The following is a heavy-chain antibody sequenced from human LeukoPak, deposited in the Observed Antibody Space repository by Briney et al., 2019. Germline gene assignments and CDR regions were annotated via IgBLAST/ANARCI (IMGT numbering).Heavy chain of an antibody. Sequence: PGGSLRLSCAASGLTFPNYWMSWVRQAPEKGLEWVANINQDGRVKQYVDSMKGRFTISRDNAKNSLYLQMNSLRAEDTAVYYCARDRDDGGFEYWGQGTLVTVSS. J-gene: IGHJ4*02. CDR2: INQDGRVK. V-gene: IGHV3-7*01. CDR1: GLTFPNYW. D-gene: IGHD4-23*01. CDR3: ARDRDDGGFEY.